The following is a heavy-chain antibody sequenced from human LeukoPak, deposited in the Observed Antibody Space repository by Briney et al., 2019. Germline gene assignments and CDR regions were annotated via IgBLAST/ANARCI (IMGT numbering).Heavy chain of an antibody. V-gene: IGHV3-30-3*01. CDR3: AREDDSSGYHTLPDAFDI. CDR2: ISYDGSNK. D-gene: IGHD3-22*01. J-gene: IGHJ3*02. CDR1: GFTFSSYA. Sequence: GGSLRLSCAASGFTFSSYAMHWVRQAPGKGLEWVAVISYDGSNKYYADSVKSRFTISRDNSKNTLYLQMNSLRAEDTAVYYCAREDDSSGYHTLPDAFDIWGQGAMVTVSS.